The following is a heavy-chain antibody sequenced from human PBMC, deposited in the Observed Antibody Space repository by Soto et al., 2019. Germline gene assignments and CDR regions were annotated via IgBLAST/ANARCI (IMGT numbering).Heavy chain of an antibody. V-gene: IGHV4-59*01. D-gene: IGHD1-1*01. J-gene: IGHJ1*01. CDR1: GGSISSYY. Sequence: PSETLSLTCTVSGGSISSYYWSWIRQPPGKGLEWIGYIYYSGSTNYNPSLKSRVTISVDTSKNQFSLRLSSVTAADTAVYYCASAYKGPEYFQHWGQGTLVTVS. CDR2: IYYSGST. CDR3: ASAYKGPEYFQH.